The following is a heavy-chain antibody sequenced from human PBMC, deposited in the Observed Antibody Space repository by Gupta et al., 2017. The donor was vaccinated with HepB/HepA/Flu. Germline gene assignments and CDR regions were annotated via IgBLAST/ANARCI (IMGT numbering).Heavy chain of an antibody. V-gene: IGHV3-48*03. CDR2: ISNSGSIR. CDR1: GFTFSNYE. D-gene: IGHD2-2*01. Sequence: EVQMVESGGGLVQPGGSLRLSCAVSGFTFSNYEMNWVRQAPGKGLGWVSYISNSGSIRDYADSVKGRFTISRDNAKNSLYLQMNSLRAEDTALYYCARGRTRFHYWGQGTLVTVSS. CDR3: ARGRTRFHY. J-gene: IGHJ4*02.